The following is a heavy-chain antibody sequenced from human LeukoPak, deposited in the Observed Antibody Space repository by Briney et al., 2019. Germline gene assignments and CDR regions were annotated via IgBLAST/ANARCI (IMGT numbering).Heavy chain of an antibody. CDR2: IYYSGST. V-gene: IGHV4-61*01. CDR1: RGSLSSGSYY. CDR3: ARAALVRGVSV. Sequence: SETLSLTCTVSRGSLSSGSYYWSWIRQPPGRGLEWIGYIYYSGSTNYNPSLKSRVTISVDTSKNQSSLKLSSVTAADTAVYYCARAALVRGVSVWGQGTTVTVSS. D-gene: IGHD3-10*01. J-gene: IGHJ6*02.